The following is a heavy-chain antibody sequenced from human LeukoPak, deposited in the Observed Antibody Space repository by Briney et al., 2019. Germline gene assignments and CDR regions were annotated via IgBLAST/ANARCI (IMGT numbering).Heavy chain of an antibody. D-gene: IGHD1-26*01. CDR3: VRDRVGPDY. J-gene: IGHJ4*02. CDR1: GFTFSSAW. CDR2: ITDDATT. Sequence: GGSLRLSCAASGFTFSSAWMHWVRQAPGTGLVWVSRITDDATTTYADSVRGRLTISRDNAKNILYLQVNSLRAEDTAVYYCVRDRVGPDYWGQGTLVTVSS. V-gene: IGHV3-74*03.